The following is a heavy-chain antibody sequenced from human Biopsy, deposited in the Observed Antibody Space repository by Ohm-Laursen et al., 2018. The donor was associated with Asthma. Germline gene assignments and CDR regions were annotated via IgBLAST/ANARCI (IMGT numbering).Heavy chain of an antibody. V-gene: IGHV3-30-3*01. D-gene: IGHD6-6*01. CDR3: ARGKTWGRSYYFDY. J-gene: IGHJ4*02. CDR1: GFTFHNYV. Sequence: SLRLSCAASGFTFHNYVMHWVRQAPGKGLEWVAGIFFDGSNKYYADSVKGRFTISRGNSKDTLYLQVNSLRGDDTAVYYCARGKTWGRSYYFDYWGQGTLVTVSP. CDR2: IFFDGSNK.